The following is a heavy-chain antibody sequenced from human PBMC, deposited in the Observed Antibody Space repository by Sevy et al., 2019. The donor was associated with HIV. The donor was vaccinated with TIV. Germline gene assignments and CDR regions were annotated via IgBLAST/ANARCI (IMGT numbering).Heavy chain of an antibody. V-gene: IGHV1-2*07. D-gene: IGHD3-3*01. CDR3: ARGMSAYLLANGMDV. CDR1: GYTFSDYY. CDR2: INPNRGGT. J-gene: IGHJ6*02. Sequence: ASVKVSCKAYGYTFSDYYMHWVRQAPGQGLEWMGWINPNRGGTNYAHKFQGRVTMTMDMSISTAYMELSSLRSDDTAIYYCARGMSAYLLANGMDVWGQGTTVTVSS.